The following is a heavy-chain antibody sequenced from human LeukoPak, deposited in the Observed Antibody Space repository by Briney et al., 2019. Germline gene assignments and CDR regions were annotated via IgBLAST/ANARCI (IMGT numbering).Heavy chain of an antibody. CDR3: AKGEEAFDI. CDR2: IGVSTDNT. V-gene: IGHV3-23*01. CDR1: GFTFRKYA. J-gene: IGHJ3*02. Sequence: GGSLRLSCEGSGFTFRKYAMTWVRQAPGKGLEWVSAIGVSTDNTYYADSVKGRFIISRDNSRNTLHVQMSGLRVEDTAIYYCAKGEEAFDIWGQGTMVTVSS.